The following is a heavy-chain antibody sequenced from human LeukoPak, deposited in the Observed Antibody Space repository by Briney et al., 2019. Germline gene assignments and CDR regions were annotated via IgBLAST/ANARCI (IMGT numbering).Heavy chain of an antibody. CDR2: INHRGGT. V-gene: IGHV4-34*01. CDR1: GGSFSGYY. D-gene: IGHD4-17*01. CDR3: ARASDYANWFDP. J-gene: IGHJ5*02. Sequence: SETLSLTCAVYGGSFSGYYWSWIRQPPGKGLEWIGEINHRGGTNYNPSLKSRVTISVDTSKNQFSLKLSSVTAADTAVYYCARASDYANWFDPWGQKTLVTVSS.